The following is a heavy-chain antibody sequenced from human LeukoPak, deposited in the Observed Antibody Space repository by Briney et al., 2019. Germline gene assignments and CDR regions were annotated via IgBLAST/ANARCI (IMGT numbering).Heavy chain of an antibody. J-gene: IGHJ4*02. CDR1: GFTVSTDH. CDR3: ARLGFVVPAVIFDY. Sequence: GGSLRLSCAASGFTVSTDHMSWVRQAPGKGLEWVAVSYSGGSTYYADSVKGRFTISRDISKNTLYLQMNSLRAEDTAMYYCARLGFVVPAVIFDYWGQGTLVTVSS. V-gene: IGHV3-53*01. D-gene: IGHD2-2*02. CDR2: SYSGGST.